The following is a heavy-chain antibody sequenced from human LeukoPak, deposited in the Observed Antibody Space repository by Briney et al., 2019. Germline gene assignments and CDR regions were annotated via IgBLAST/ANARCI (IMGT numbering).Heavy chain of an antibody. V-gene: IGHV3-21*01. CDR1: GFTFSSYS. CDR3: ARAKVLRYFDCWCMDV. Sequence: GGSLRLSCAASGFTFSSYSMNWVRQAPGKGLEWVSSISSSSSYIYYADSVKGRFTISRDNAKSSLYLQMNSLRAEDTAVYYRARAKVLRYFDCWCMDVWGKGTTVTVSS. D-gene: IGHD3-9*01. CDR2: ISSSSSYI. J-gene: IGHJ6*03.